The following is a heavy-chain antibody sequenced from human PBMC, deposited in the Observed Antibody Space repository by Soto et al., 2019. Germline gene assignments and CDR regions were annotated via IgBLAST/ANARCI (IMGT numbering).Heavy chain of an antibody. J-gene: IGHJ4*02. CDR1: GYTFTSYA. Sequence: ASVKVSCKASGYTFTSYAMHWVRQAPGQRLEWMGWINAGNGNTKYSQKFQGRVTITRDTSASTAYMELSSLRSEDTAVYYCARTGGSYYYFDYWGQGTLVTVSS. CDR2: INAGNGNT. D-gene: IGHD1-26*01. V-gene: IGHV1-3*01. CDR3: ARTGGSYYYFDY.